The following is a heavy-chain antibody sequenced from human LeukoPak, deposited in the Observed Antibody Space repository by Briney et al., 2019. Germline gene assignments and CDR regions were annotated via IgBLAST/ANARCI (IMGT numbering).Heavy chain of an antibody. J-gene: IGHJ4*02. CDR1: GYTFSNYW. D-gene: IGHD6-6*01. Sequence: GESLKISCKGSGYTFSNYWIGWVRQMPGKGLEWMGIIYPGDSDTRYSPSFQGQVTISADESISTAYLQWSSLKASDTAMYYCARHYSTSSSDYWGQGTLVTVSS. CDR2: IYPGDSDT. V-gene: IGHV5-51*01. CDR3: ARHYSTSSSDY.